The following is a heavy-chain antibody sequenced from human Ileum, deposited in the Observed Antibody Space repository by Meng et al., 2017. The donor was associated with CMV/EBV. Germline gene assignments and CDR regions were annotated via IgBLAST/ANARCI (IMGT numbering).Heavy chain of an antibody. V-gene: IGHV3-64*02. Sequence: GGSLRLSCEASGFTFSSYSMHWVRQAPGKGLVSVSAISTNGDNTYYAGSVKGRFSISRDNSRNTLYLQMGSLSAEDMAVYFCAREPDGHLAGSNDFWGQGTLVTVSS. CDR2: ISTNGDNT. J-gene: IGHJ4*02. CDR3: AREPDGHLAGSNDF. CDR1: GFTFSSYS. D-gene: IGHD5-24*01.